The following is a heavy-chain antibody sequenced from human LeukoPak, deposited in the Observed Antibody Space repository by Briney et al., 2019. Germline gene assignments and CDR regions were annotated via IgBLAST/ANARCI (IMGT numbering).Heavy chain of an antibody. Sequence: SETLSLTCTVSGGSISSYYWSWIRQPPGKGLEWIGYIYYSGSTNYNPSLKSRVTISVDTSKNQFSLQLSSVTAADTAVYYCARAGYSSGWPYYYYYYYMDVWGKGTTVTISS. CDR2: IYYSGST. V-gene: IGHV4-59*12. CDR3: ARAGYSSGWPYYYYYYYMDV. D-gene: IGHD6-19*01. J-gene: IGHJ6*03. CDR1: GGSISSYY.